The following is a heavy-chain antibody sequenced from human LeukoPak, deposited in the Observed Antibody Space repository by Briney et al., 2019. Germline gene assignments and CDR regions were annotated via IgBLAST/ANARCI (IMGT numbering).Heavy chain of an antibody. CDR2: IYYSGST. CDR3: ARGYYDILTGYYNMVFDY. V-gene: IGHV4-59*01. D-gene: IGHD3-9*01. Sequence: SETLSLTCTVSGGSISSYYWSWIRQPPGKGLEWIGYIYYSGSTNYNPSLKSRVTISVDTSKNQFSLKLSSVTAADTAVYYCARGYYDILTGYYNMVFDYWGQGTLVTVSS. CDR1: GGSISSYY. J-gene: IGHJ4*02.